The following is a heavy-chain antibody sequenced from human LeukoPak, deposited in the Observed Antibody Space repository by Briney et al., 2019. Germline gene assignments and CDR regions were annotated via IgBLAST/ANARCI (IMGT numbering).Heavy chain of an antibody. Sequence: PSQTLSLTCAVSGGSISSGGYSWSWIRQPPGKGLEWIGYIYYSGSTNYNPSLKSRVTMSVDTSKNQFSLKLSSVTAADTAVYYCARGSWFSTGPGYYYYMDVWGKGTTVTISS. CDR2: IYYSGST. CDR3: ARGSWFSTGPGYYYYMDV. D-gene: IGHD2-2*01. CDR1: GGSISSGGYS. V-gene: IGHV4-30-4*07. J-gene: IGHJ6*03.